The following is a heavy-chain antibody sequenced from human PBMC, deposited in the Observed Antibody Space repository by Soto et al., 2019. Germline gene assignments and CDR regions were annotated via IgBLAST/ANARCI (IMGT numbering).Heavy chain of an antibody. CDR3: AAHWNDGALDI. D-gene: IGHD1-1*01. CDR2: INSDGSST. CDR1: GFTFSSYW. J-gene: IGHJ3*02. Sequence: GGSLRLSCAASGFTFSSYWMHWVRQAPGKGLVWVSRINSDGSSTSYADSVKGRFTISRDNAKNTLYLQMNSLRAEDTAVYYCAAHWNDGALDIWGQGTMVTVSS. V-gene: IGHV3-74*01.